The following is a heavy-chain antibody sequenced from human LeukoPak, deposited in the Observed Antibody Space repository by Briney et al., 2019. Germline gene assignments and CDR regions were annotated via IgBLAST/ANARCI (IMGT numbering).Heavy chain of an antibody. D-gene: IGHD3-10*01. CDR2: IKEDGSEK. J-gene: IGHJ3*02. Sequence: GGSLRLSCAASGFTFSSCWMTWVRQAPGKGLEWVANIKEDGSEKYYMDSVTGRFTISRDNAKNSLYLQMNSLRAEDTAVYYCAKDYLVVRSWAMVRGVNAEDAFDIWGQGTMVTVSS. CDR3: AKDYLVVRSWAMVRGVNAEDAFDI. V-gene: IGHV3-7*03. CDR1: GFTFSSCW.